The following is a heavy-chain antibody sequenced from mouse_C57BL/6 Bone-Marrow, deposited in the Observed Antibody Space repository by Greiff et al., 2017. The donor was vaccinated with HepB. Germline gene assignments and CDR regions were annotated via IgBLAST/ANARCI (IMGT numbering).Heavy chain of an antibody. V-gene: IGHV5-12*01. Sequence: EVQLVESGGGLVQPGGSLKLSCAASGFTFSDYYMYWVRQTPEKRLEWVAYISNGGGSTYYPDTVKGRFTISRDNAKNTLYLQMSRLKSEDTAMYYCARQGFHYAMDYWGQGTSVTVSS. CDR1: GFTFSDYY. J-gene: IGHJ4*01. CDR3: ARQGFHYAMDY. CDR2: ISNGGGST.